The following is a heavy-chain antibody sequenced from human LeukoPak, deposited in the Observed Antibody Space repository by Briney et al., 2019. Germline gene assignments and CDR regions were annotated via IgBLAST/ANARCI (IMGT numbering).Heavy chain of an antibody. D-gene: IGHD6-6*01. Sequence: GGSLRLSCAAAGVTVSNNYMNWVRQAPGKGLEWVSLIYSGGSTYYADSVKGRFTISRDNSKNTLYLQMNSLRAEDTVVYYCARDPPAVAANTYGWGQGTLVTVSS. J-gene: IGHJ4*02. CDR2: IYSGGST. CDR1: GVTVSNNY. CDR3: ARDPPAVAANTYG. V-gene: IGHV3-66*01.